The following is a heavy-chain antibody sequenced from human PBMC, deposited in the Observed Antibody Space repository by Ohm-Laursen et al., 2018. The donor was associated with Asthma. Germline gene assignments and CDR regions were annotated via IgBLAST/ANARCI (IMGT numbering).Heavy chain of an antibody. J-gene: IGHJ6*02. CDR3: ARDMGVVVPAATPYYYYYGMDV. D-gene: IGHD2-2*01. CDR2: IYYSGST. V-gene: IGHV4-61*08. Sequence: SETLSLTCTVSGGSISSGDYYWSWIRQPPGKGLEWIGYIYYSGSTNYNPSLKSRVTISVDTSKNQFSLKLSSVTAADTAVYYCARDMGVVVPAATPYYYYYGMDVWGQGTTVTVSS. CDR1: GGSISSGDYY.